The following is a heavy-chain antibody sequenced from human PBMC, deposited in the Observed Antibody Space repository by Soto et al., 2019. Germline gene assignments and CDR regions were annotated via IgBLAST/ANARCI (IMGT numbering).Heavy chain of an antibody. CDR3: ARYLGYCSSTSCYNNWFDP. V-gene: IGHV1-3*01. CDR1: GYTFTXYA. J-gene: IGHJ5*02. D-gene: IGHD2-2*02. Sequence: ASVKVSCKASGYTFTXYAMHWVRQAPGQRLEWMGWINAGNGNTKYSQKFQGRVTITRDTSASTAYMELSSLRSEDTAVYYCARYLGYCSSTSCYNNWFDPWGQGTLVTVSS. CDR2: INAGNGNT.